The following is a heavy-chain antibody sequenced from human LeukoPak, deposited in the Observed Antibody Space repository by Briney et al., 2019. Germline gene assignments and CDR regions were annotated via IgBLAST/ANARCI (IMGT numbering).Heavy chain of an antibody. J-gene: IGHJ5*02. Sequence: SETLSLTCTVSGGSISSNTHFWGWIRQPPGTGLEWIGTIYYSGSTYYNPSLKSRVTISVDTSKNQFSLKLSSVTAADTAVYYCARAIFGVVTPPSWFDPWGQGTLVTVSS. V-gene: IGHV4-39*07. CDR2: IYYSGST. D-gene: IGHD3-3*01. CDR1: GGSISSNTHF. CDR3: ARAIFGVVTPPSWFDP.